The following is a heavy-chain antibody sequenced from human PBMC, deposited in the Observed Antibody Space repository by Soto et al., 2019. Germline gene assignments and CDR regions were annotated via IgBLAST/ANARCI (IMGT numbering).Heavy chain of an antibody. Sequence: PSETLSLTCTVSGGSISSSSYYWGWIRQPPGKGLEWIGSIYYSGSTYYNPSLKSRVTISVDTSKNQFSLKLSSVTAADTAVYYCARHNNLVYGDVADAIDFWGQGTMVTVSS. CDR2: IYYSGST. D-gene: IGHD4-17*01. CDR3: ARHNNLVYGDVADAIDF. J-gene: IGHJ3*01. V-gene: IGHV4-39*01. CDR1: GGSISSSSYY.